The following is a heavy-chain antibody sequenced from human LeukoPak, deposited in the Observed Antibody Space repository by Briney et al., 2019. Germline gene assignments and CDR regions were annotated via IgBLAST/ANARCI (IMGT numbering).Heavy chain of an antibody. J-gene: IGHJ4*02. V-gene: IGHV3-30-3*01. CDR1: GFTFSSYA. CDR2: ISYDGSNK. Sequence: HPGGSLRLSCAASGFTFSSYAMHWVRQAPGKGLEWVAVISYDGSNKYYADSVKGRFTISRDNSKNTLYLQMNSLRAEDTAVYYCARENPQTYYYDSSGQGYFDYWGQGTLVTVSS. D-gene: IGHD3-22*01. CDR3: ARENPQTYYYDSSGQGYFDY.